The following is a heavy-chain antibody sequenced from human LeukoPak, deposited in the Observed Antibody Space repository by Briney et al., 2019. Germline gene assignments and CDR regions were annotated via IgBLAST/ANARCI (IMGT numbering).Heavy chain of an antibody. CDR1: GFTFSSYG. V-gene: IGHV3-30*18. Sequence: GRSLRLSCAASGFTFSSYGMHWVRQAPGKGLEWVAVISYDGSNKYYADSVKGRFTISRDNSKNTLYLQMNSLRAEDTAVYYCAKDPFDYWGQGTLVTVSS. CDR2: ISYDGSNK. CDR3: AKDPFDY. J-gene: IGHJ4*02.